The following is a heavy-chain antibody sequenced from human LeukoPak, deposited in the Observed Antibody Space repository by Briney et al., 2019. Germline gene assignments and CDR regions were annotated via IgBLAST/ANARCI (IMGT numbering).Heavy chain of an antibody. CDR2: MNPNSGNT. CDR3: ARVYKKRGYSGYDYSGGY. D-gene: IGHD5-12*01. J-gene: IGHJ4*02. Sequence: ASVKVSFKASGYTFTSYDINWVRQAPGQGLEWMGWMNPNSGNTGYAQKFQGRVTMTRNTSISTAYMELSSLRSEDTAVYYCARVYKKRGYSGYDYSGGYWGQGTLVTVSS. V-gene: IGHV1-8*01. CDR1: GYTFTSYD.